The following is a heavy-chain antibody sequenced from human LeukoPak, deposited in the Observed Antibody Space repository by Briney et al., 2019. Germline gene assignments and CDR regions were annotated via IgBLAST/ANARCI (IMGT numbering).Heavy chain of an antibody. D-gene: IGHD6-6*01. V-gene: IGHV3-74*01. Sequence: GSLRLSCAASGFTFSSYWMHWVRQAPGKGLVWVSRINSDGSSTSYADSVKGRFTISRDNAKNTLYLQMNSLRAEDTAVYYCARVQRVAARPGSWFDPWGQGTLVTVSS. CDR2: INSDGSST. CDR1: GFTFSSYW. J-gene: IGHJ5*02. CDR3: ARVQRVAARPGSWFDP.